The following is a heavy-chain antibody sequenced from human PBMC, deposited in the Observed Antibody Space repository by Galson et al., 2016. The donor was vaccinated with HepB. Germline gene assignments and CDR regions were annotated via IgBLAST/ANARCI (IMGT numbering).Heavy chain of an antibody. D-gene: IGHD6-13*01. Sequence: SLRLSCAASGFTFSGYWMSWVRQAPGKGLEWVSCISGGGIYKYYADSVKGRFSISRDDAKNSLYLQMNNVKAEDSALYYCVRDLNRAAAGTRWFDPWGQGNLVIVSS. V-gene: IGHV3-21*06. J-gene: IGHJ5*02. CDR2: ISGGGIYK. CDR3: VRDLNRAAAGTRWFDP. CDR1: GFTFSGYW.